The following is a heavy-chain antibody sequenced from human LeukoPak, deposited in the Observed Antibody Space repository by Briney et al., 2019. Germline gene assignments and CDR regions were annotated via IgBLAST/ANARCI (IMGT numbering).Heavy chain of an antibody. V-gene: IGHV1-2*02. Sequence: ASVKVSCKASGYTITGYYMHWVRQAPGQGLEWMGWINPNSGGTNYAQKFQGRVTMTRDTSISTAYMELSRLRSDDTAVYYCATPLYFYDSSGYYFNTVYAFDIWGQGTTVTVSS. CDR3: ATPLYFYDSSGYYFNTVYAFDI. CDR2: INPNSGGT. D-gene: IGHD3-22*01. J-gene: IGHJ3*02. CDR1: GYTITGYY.